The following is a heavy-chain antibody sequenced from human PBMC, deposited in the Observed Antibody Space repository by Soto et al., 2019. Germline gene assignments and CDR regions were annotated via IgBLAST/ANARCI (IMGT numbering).Heavy chain of an antibody. J-gene: IGHJ6*02. V-gene: IGHV1-8*01. CDR1: GYTFTSYD. CDR2: MNPNSGNT. CDR3: ARGSGSYYKLYYYYGMDV. Sequence: ASVKVSCKASGYTFTSYDINWVRQATGQGLEWMGWMNPNSGNTGYAQKFQGRVTMTRNTSISTAYMELSSLRSEDTAVYYCARGSGSYYKLYYYYGMDVWGQGTTVTVSS. D-gene: IGHD3-10*01.